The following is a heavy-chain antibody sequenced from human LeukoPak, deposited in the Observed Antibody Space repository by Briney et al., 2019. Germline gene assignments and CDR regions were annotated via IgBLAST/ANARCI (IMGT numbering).Heavy chain of an antibody. D-gene: IGHD2-15*01. CDR2: IYYSGST. J-gene: IGHJ5*02. CDR3: ARALGYCSGGSCTRGYNWFDP. V-gene: IGHV4-39*01. Sequence: SETLSLTCTVSGGSISSSSDYWGWIRQPPGKGLEWIGSIYYSGSTYYNPSLKSRVTISVDTSKNQFSLKLSSVTAADTAVYYCARALGYCSGGSCTRGYNWFDPWGQGTLVTVPS. CDR1: GGSISSSSDY.